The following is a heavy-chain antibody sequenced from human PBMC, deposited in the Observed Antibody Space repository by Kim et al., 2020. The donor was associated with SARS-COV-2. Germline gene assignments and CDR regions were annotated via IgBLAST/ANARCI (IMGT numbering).Heavy chain of an antibody. D-gene: IGHD6-19*01. Sequence: GGSLRLSCAASGFTFSSYAMSWVRQAPGKGLEWVSAISGSGGSTYYADSVKGRFTISRDNSKNTLYLQMNSLRAEDTAVYYCAKDLLAVAGGYYYYGMDVWGQGTTVTVSS. V-gene: IGHV3-23*01. CDR3: AKDLLAVAGGYYYYGMDV. J-gene: IGHJ6*02. CDR2: ISGSGGST. CDR1: GFTFSSYA.